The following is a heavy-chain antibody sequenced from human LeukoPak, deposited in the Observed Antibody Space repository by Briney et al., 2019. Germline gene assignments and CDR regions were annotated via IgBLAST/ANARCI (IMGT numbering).Heavy chain of an antibody. CDR2: ISAYNGNT. Sequence: GASVKVSCKASGYTFTSYGISWVRQAPGLGLEWMGWISAYNGNTNYAQKLQGRVTMTTDTSTSTAYMELRSLRSDDTAVYYCARDGSGSYFEGYWFDPWGQETLVTVSS. J-gene: IGHJ5*02. D-gene: IGHD1-26*01. V-gene: IGHV1-18*01. CDR1: GYTFTSYG. CDR3: ARDGSGSYFEGYWFDP.